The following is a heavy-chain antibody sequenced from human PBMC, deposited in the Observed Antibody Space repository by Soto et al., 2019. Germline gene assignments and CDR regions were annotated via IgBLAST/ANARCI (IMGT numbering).Heavy chain of an antibody. D-gene: IGHD1-26*01. J-gene: IGHJ4*02. CDR3: ARGSGSYYGIDY. Sequence: QVPLVQSGAEVKKPGASVKVSCTASGYSFTTYGITWVRQAPGQGLEWMGWIGVYNGNTRYAEKFQGRVTMTTDIPATTVYMERKSLRSDDTAVFYCARGSGSYYGIDYWGQGTLVTVSS. CDR1: GYSFTTYG. CDR2: IGVYNGNT. V-gene: IGHV1-18*01.